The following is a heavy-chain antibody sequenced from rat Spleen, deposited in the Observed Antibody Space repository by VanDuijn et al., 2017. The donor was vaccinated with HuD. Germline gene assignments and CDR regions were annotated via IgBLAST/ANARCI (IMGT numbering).Heavy chain of an antibody. D-gene: IGHD3-3*01. CDR1: GFSLISNS. CDR3: ARGSAFFDY. CDR2: IWTHGGT. V-gene: IGHV2-47*01. J-gene: IGHJ2*01. Sequence: QVQLKGSGPGLVQPSQTLSLICTVSGFSLISNSVHWIRQPPGKGLEWMGVIWTHGGTDYNSAIKSRLTISRDTSKSQVFLKMNSLQTEDTAMYFCARGSAFFDYWGQGVMVTVSS.